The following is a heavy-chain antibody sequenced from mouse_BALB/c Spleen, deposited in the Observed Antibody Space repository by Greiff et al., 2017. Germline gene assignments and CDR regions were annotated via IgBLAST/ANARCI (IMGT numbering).Heavy chain of an antibody. CDR2: ISSGGSYT. D-gene: IGHD2-1*01. V-gene: IGHV5-6*02. J-gene: IGHJ2*01. Sequence: DVKLVESGGDLVKPGGSLKLSCAASGFTFSSYGMSWVRQTPDKRLEWVATISSGGSYTYYPDSVKGRFTISRDNAKNTLYLQMSSLKSEDTAMYYCARGNYYFDDWGQGTTLTVSS. CDR3: ARGNYYFDD. CDR1: GFTFSSYG.